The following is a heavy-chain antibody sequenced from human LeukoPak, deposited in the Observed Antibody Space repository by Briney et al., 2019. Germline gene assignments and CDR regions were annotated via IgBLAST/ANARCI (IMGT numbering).Heavy chain of an antibody. Sequence: PSETLSLTCTVSGVSISSYYWSWVRQPPGKGLEWIGYIYYSGSTNYNPSLKSRVTISVDTSKNQFSLKLSSVTAADTAVYYCARRIVVVTAADAFDIWGQGTMVTVSS. CDR3: ARRIVVVTAADAFDI. J-gene: IGHJ3*02. V-gene: IGHV4-59*01. D-gene: IGHD2-21*02. CDR1: GVSISSYY. CDR2: IYYSGST.